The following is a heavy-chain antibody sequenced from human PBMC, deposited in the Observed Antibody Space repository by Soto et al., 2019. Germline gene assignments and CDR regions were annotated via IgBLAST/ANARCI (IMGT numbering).Heavy chain of an antibody. CDR3: AKEVAVVGSFLYYYYAMDV. D-gene: IGHD6-13*01. J-gene: IGHJ6*02. Sequence: GGSLRLSCAASGFTFSNYGMHWVRQAPGKGVELVAFISNDGSNREYEDSVKGRFTISRDNSKNTLYLQMNNVRTEDTAVYYCAKEVAVVGSFLYYYYAMDVWGQGTTVTVSS. V-gene: IGHV3-30*18. CDR2: ISNDGSNR. CDR1: GFTFSNYG.